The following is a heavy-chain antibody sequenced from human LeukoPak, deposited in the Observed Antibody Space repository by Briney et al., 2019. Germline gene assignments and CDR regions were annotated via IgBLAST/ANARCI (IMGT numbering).Heavy chain of an antibody. CDR3: ARSYGDYITGAYAFDV. J-gene: IGHJ3*01. V-gene: IGHV4-59*08. Sequence: SETLSLTCTASGGSISSYYWSWIRQPPGKGLEWIGYIYYSGSTNYNPSLKSRVTISVDPSKNQFSLKLTSVTAADTAVYYCARSYGDYITGAYAFDVWGQGTMVTVSS. CDR1: GGSISSYY. D-gene: IGHD4-17*01. CDR2: IYYSGST.